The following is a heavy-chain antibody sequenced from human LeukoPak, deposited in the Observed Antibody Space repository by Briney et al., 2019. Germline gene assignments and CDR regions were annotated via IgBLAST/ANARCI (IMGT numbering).Heavy chain of an antibody. Sequence: GGSLRLSCAASGFTFSSYSMNWVRQAPGKGLEWVSSISSSSYIYYADSVKGRFTISRDNAKNSLYLQMNSLRAEDTAVYYCARETGYSYGDPFDYWGQGTLVTVSS. D-gene: IGHD5-18*01. CDR2: ISSSSYI. V-gene: IGHV3-21*01. CDR1: GFTFSSYS. J-gene: IGHJ4*02. CDR3: ARETGYSYGDPFDY.